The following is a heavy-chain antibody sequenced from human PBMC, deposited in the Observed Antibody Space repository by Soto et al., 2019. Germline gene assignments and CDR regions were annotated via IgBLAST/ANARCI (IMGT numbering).Heavy chain of an antibody. CDR2: IYHSGST. Sequence: QVQLQESGPGLVKPSGTLSLTCAVSGDSISSSNWWSWVRQPPGKGLEWIGEIYHSGSTNYNPSLQSRVTLSVDTSKNQFSLNLNSVPAADTAVYYCARHSGSYFRDYWGQGTLVTVSS. V-gene: IGHV4-4*02. CDR1: GDSISSSNW. CDR3: ARHSGSYFRDY. J-gene: IGHJ4*02. D-gene: IGHD1-26*01.